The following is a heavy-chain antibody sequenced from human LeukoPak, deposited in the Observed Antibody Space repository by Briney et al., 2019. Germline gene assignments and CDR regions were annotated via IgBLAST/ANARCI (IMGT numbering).Heavy chain of an antibody. CDR3: ATLTRVRGIIAYYFDS. J-gene: IGHJ4*02. V-gene: IGHV5-51*01. CDR1: GSSFSDYW. D-gene: IGHD3-10*01. CDR2: IYPGDSDT. Sequence: GESLKISCKGSGSSFSDYWIGWVRQMPGKGLEWMGIIYPGDSDTKYSPSFQGQVTISADKSISTAYLQWSSLKASDTALYYCATLTRVRGIIAYYFDSWGQGTLVTVSS.